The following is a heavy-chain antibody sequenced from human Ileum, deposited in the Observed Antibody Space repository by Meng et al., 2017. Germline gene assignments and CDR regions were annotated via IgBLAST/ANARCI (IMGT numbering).Heavy chain of an antibody. CDR2: ISSSSS. CDR1: GFSFSSNS. V-gene: IGHV3-21*01. CDR3: ARGRVVVSAAPLDS. Sequence: EVQLVESGGGLVKPGGSLRLSCVASGFSFSSNSMNWVRQAPGKGLEWVASISSSSSYADSVKGRFTISRGNAKNSLYLQMNSLRVEDMAVYYCARGRVVVSAAPLDSWGQGTLVTVSS. D-gene: IGHD2-15*01. J-gene: IGHJ4*02.